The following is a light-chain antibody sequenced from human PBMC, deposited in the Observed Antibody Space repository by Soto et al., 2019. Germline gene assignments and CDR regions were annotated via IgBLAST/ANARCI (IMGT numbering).Light chain of an antibody. CDR3: AAWDGSLSAVM. Sequence: QSVLTQPPTASGTPGQRVTISCSGSTSNIGSNCVYWYQQLPGTAPKLLIYRNNQRPSGVPDRLSGSKSGTSASLAISGLRSEDEADYYCAAWDGSLSAVMFGGGTKVTVL. CDR1: TSNIGSNC. V-gene: IGLV1-47*01. J-gene: IGLJ3*02. CDR2: RNN.